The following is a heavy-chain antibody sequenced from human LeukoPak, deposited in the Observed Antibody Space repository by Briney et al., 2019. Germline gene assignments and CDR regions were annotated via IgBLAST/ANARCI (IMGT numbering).Heavy chain of an antibody. V-gene: IGHV1-69*13. CDR1: GGTFSSYA. CDR3: ARDRPLDADDYYGFYYFDY. Sequence: ASVKVSCKASGGTFSSYAISWVRQAPGQGLEWMGEIIPIFGTANYAQKFQGRVTITADESTSTAYMELSSLRSEDTAVYYCARDRPLDADDYYGFYYFDYWGQGTLITVSS. D-gene: IGHD3-10*01. CDR2: IIPIFGTA. J-gene: IGHJ4*02.